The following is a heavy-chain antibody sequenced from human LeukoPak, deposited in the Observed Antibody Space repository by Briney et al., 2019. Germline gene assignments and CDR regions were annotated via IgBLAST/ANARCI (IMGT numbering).Heavy chain of an antibody. CDR3: AKVSGFKITFGGVID. J-gene: IGHJ4*02. D-gene: IGHD3-16*02. CDR2: ITSSGTTI. V-gene: IGHV3-48*03. Sequence: GGSLRLSCAASGFIFSSYEMHWVRQAPGKGLEWVSHITSSGTTIYYADSVKGRFTISRDNSKNTLYLQMNSLRPEDTAVYYCAKVSGFKITFGGVIDWGQGTLVTVSS. CDR1: GFIFSSYE.